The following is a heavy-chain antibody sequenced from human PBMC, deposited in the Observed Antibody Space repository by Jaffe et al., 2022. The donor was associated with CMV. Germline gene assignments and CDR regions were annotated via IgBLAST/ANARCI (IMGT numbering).Heavy chain of an antibody. CDR3: AKGSGWTAFDP. CDR1: GFTFKDYA. V-gene: IGHV3-23*04. CDR2: ITDTGTKT. J-gene: IGHJ5*02. Sequence: EIQLVESGGGLVQPGGSLRLSCAASGFTFKDYAMTWVRQAPGKGLEWVSTITDTGTKTYSADSVKGRITVSKDNSNYMLYLQMHSLTAEDTAVYYCAKGSGWTAFDPRGQGCVVTVSS. D-gene: IGHD3-22*01.